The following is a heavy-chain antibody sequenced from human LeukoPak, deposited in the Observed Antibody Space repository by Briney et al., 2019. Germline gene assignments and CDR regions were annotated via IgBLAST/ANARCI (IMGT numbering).Heavy chain of an antibody. CDR3: ARRDSGGPFDS. J-gene: IGHJ4*02. CDR2: FYYSGST. Sequence: SETLSLTCTVSGGSIIAYYWSWIRQPPGKGLEWIGDFYYSGSTNYNPSLKSRVIISVDTSKIQLSLKLRSVTAADTAMYYCARRDSGGPFDSWGQGTLVTVSS. V-gene: IGHV4-59*01. D-gene: IGHD2-15*01. CDR1: GGSIIAYY.